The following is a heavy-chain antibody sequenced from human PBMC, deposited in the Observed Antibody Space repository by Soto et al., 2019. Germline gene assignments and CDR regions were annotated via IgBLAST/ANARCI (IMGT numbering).Heavy chain of an antibody. CDR1: GFTFSNAW. CDR3: TDGSDSRSGYYHATRDY. J-gene: IGHJ4*02. V-gene: IGHV3-15*07. D-gene: IGHD3-22*01. CDR2: IKSKTDGGTT. Sequence: EVQLVESGGGLVKPGGSLRLSCAASGFTFSNAWMSWVRQAPGKGLEWVGRIKSKTDGGTTDYAAPVKGRFTISRDDSRNTLYLQMNSLKTEHTAVYYGTDGSDSRSGYYHATRDYWGQGTLVTVSS.